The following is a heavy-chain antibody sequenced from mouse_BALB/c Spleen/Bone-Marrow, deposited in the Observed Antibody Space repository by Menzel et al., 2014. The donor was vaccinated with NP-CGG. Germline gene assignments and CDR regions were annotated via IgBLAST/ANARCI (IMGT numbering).Heavy chain of an antibody. J-gene: IGHJ4*01. V-gene: IGHV7-3*02. CDR2: IRNKANGYTT. CDR1: GFTFTDYY. Sequence: VKLEESGGGLVQPGGSLRLSCATSGFTFTDYYMSWVRQPPGKALEWLGFIRNKANGYTTEYSASVKGRFAISRDNSHSILYLQMNTLRAEDSATYYCAVRGITTATGAMDYWGQGTSVTVSS. D-gene: IGHD1-2*01. CDR3: AVRGITTATGAMDY.